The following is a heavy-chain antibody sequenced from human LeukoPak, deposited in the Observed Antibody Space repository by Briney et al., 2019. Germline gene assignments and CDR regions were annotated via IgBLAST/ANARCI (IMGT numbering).Heavy chain of an antibody. CDR2: IYYSGST. CDR3: ARLSRSGHHFDY. V-gene: IGHV4-59*08. J-gene: IGHJ4*02. Sequence: PSETLSLTCTVSGGSISSYYWSWIRQPPGKGLEWIGYIYYSGSTNYNPSLKSRVTISVDTSKNQFSLKLSSVTAADTAVYYCARLSRSGHHFDYWGQGTLVTVSS. D-gene: IGHD5-24*01. CDR1: GGSISSYY.